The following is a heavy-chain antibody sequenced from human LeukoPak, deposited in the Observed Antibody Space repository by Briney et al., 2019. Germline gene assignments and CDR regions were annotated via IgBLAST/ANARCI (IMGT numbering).Heavy chain of an antibody. J-gene: IGHJ4*02. V-gene: IGHV3-11*01. D-gene: IGHD1-26*01. CDR3: ARDRLGPTASFDY. CDR1: GFAFGDYY. Sequence: GSLRLSCAASGFAFGDYYMSWIRQAPGKGLEWVSYIGSFGTTIYYADSVKGRFTVSRDNAKNSLYLQMNSLRVEDTAVYYCARDRLGPTASFDYWGQGTLVTVSS. CDR2: IGSFGTTI.